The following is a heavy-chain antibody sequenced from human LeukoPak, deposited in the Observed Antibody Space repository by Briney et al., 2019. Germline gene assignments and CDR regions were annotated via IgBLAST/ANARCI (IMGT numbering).Heavy chain of an antibody. CDR2: IYSGGST. D-gene: IGHD3-16*01. Sequence: PGGSLRLSCAASGFTVSSNYMSWVRQAPGKGLEWVSVIYSGGSTYYADSVKGRFTISRDNSKNTLYLQMNSLRAEDTALYYCAKDIEGGGGPPHMFDYWGQGTLVTVSS. CDR3: AKDIEGGGGPPHMFDY. V-gene: IGHV3-53*05. CDR1: GFTVSSNY. J-gene: IGHJ4*02.